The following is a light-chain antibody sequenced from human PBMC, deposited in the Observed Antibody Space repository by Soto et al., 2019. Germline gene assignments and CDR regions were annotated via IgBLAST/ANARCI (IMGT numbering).Light chain of an antibody. Sequence: DIVMTQSPDSLAVSLGERATINCKSSQSVLYSPNNKNYLAWYQQKPGQPPKLLIYWASTRESGVPDRFSGGGSGADFTLTISSLQAADVAVDYCQQYYSTPWTFGQGTKVEIK. CDR2: WAS. V-gene: IGKV4-1*01. CDR1: QSVLYSPNNKNY. J-gene: IGKJ1*01. CDR3: QQYYSTPWT.